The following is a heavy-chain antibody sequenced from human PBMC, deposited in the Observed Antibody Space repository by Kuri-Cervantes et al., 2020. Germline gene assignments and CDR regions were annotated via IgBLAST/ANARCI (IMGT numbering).Heavy chain of an antibody. Sequence: SETLSLTCAVYGGSFSGYYWSWIRQPPGKGLEWIGEINHSGSTNYNPSLKSRVTISVDTSRNQFSLKLRSVTAADTAVYYCARGKFRRAAAPPLDFRARLTWFDPWGQGTLVTVSS. J-gene: IGHJ5*02. CDR3: ARGKFRRAAAPPLDFRARLTWFDP. CDR2: INHSGST. CDR1: GGSFSGYY. D-gene: IGHD6-13*01. V-gene: IGHV4-34*01.